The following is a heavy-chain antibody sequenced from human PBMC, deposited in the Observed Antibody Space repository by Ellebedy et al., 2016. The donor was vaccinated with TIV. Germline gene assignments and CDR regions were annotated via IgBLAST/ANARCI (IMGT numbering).Heavy chain of an antibody. D-gene: IGHD2-2*01. CDR1: GFTFSSYW. J-gene: IGHJ5*02. CDR2: ISSTGSTI. Sequence: GGSLRLSXAASGFTFSSYWMHWVRQAPGKGLEWVSYISSTGSTINYADSVKGRFTISRDNAKNSLYLQMNSLGAEDTAVYFCARGRYYCSSTSCYAPSWFDPWGQGTLVTVSS. V-gene: IGHV3-48*04. CDR3: ARGRYYCSSTSCYAPSWFDP.